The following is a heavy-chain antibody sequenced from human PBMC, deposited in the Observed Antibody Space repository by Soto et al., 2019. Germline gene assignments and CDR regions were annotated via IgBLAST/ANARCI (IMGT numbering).Heavy chain of an antibody. V-gene: IGHV3-33*01. D-gene: IGHD3-10*01. Sequence: QVQLVESGGGVVQPGRSLRLSCAASGFTLSSYGIHWVRQAPGKGLELVAVIWNDGSITDADSVRGRFTISRDDSKNTLYLQMNSLRAEDTAVYYCARSVYTSGSFFDFWGQGTLVTVSS. CDR2: IWNDGSIT. CDR1: GFTLSSYG. J-gene: IGHJ4*02. CDR3: ARSVYTSGSFFDF.